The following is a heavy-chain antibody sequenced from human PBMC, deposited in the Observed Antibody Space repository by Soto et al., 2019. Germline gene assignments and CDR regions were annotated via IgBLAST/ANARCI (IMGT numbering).Heavy chain of an antibody. CDR3: AREGASIVGATGAFDL. J-gene: IGHJ3*01. V-gene: IGHV1-69*06. CDR2: ILPIFGTA. D-gene: IGHD1-26*01. Sequence: QVQLVQSGAEVQRPGSSVKVSCAASGGTFSTYPINWVRQAPGHGLEWMGVILPIFGTANFAQKFQDRVTLTADKSTNTAYMELRRLRIEYTAVYYCAREGASIVGATGAFDLWGQGTIVSVSS. CDR1: GGTFSTYP.